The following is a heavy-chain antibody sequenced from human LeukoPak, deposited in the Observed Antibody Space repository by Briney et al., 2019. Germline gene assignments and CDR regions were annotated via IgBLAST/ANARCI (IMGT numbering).Heavy chain of an antibody. Sequence: GASVKVSCKASGYTFTSYDINWVRQATGQGLEWMGWMNPNSGNTGYAQKFQGRVTMTRNTSISTVYMELSSLRSEDTAVYYCARGLGAPSYYYYYYGMDVWGQGTTVTVSS. CDR2: MNPNSGNT. CDR1: GYTFTSYD. J-gene: IGHJ6*02. CDR3: ARGLGAPSYYYYYYGMDV. D-gene: IGHD3-16*01. V-gene: IGHV1-8*01.